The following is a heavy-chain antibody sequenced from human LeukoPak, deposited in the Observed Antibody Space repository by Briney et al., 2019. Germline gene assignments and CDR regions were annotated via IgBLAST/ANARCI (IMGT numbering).Heavy chain of an antibody. Sequence: SETLSLTCTVSGGSISSGDYYWSWIRQPPGKGLEWIGYIYYSGSTYYNPSLKSRVTISVDTSKNQFSLKLSSVTAADTAVYYCARGSPWAGGYNTDWGQGTLVTVSS. CDR3: ARGSPWAGGYNTD. D-gene: IGHD5-24*01. CDR1: GGSISSGDYY. J-gene: IGHJ4*02. V-gene: IGHV4-30-4*08. CDR2: IYYSGST.